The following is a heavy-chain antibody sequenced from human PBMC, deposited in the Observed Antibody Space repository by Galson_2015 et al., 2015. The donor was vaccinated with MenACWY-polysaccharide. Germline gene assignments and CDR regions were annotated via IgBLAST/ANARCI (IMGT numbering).Heavy chain of an antibody. CDR1: GFSLSTSGMC. CDR3: ARIQVGALYGMDV. Sequence: PALVKPPQTLTLTCTFSGFSLSTSGMCVSWIRQPPGKALEWLARIDWDDDKYYSTSLKTRLTISKDTSKNQVVLTMTNMDPVDTATYYCARIQVGALYGMDVWGQGTTVTVSS. J-gene: IGHJ6*02. V-gene: IGHV2-70*11. D-gene: IGHD1-26*01. CDR2: IDWDDDK.